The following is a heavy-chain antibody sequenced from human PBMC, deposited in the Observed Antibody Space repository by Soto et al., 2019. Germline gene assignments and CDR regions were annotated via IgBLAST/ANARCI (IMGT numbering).Heavy chain of an antibody. D-gene: IGHD6-13*01. Sequence: GGSLRLSCAASGFTFSNHWMYWIRQAPGKGLVWVSRIKGDGSSTSYADSVKGRFTISRDNSKNTLYLQMNSLRAEDTAVYYCAKDQGSSWYEIDYWGQGTLVTVSS. J-gene: IGHJ4*02. CDR2: IKGDGSST. V-gene: IGHV3-74*01. CDR1: GFTFSNHW. CDR3: AKDQGSSWYEIDY.